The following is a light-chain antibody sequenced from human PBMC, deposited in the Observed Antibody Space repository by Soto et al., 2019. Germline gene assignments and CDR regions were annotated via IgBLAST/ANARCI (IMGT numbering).Light chain of an antibody. CDR2: EVS. CDR1: SSDVGGYNY. CDR3: SSYTSSSTRV. Sequence: QSALTQPASGSGSRGQSITISCTGTSSDVGGYNYVSWYQQHPGKAPKLMIYEVSNRPSGVSNRFSGSKSGNTASLTISGLQAEDEADYYCSSYTSSSTRVFGTGTKVTVL. V-gene: IGLV2-14*01. J-gene: IGLJ1*01.